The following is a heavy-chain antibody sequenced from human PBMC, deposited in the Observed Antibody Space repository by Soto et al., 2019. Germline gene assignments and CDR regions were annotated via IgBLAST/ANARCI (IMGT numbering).Heavy chain of an antibody. CDR2: ISAHNGNT. J-gene: IGHJ4*02. V-gene: IGHV1-18*01. Sequence: VHLVQSGAEVKKPGASVKVSCKGSGYTFTSYGITWVRQAPGQGLEWMGWISAHNGNTNYAQKLQGRVTVTRDTSTSTAHMELRSLRSDDTAVYYCARGRYGDYWGQGALVTVSS. D-gene: IGHD1-1*01. CDR3: ARGRYGDY. CDR1: GYTFTSYG.